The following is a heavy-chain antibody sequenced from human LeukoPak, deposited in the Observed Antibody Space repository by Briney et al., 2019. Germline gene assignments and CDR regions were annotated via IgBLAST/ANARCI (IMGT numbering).Heavy chain of an antibody. CDR2: ISSSGSTR. Sequence: PGGSLRLACAASGFTFSDDEMNWVRQAQGKGLEWVSYISSSGSTRNYADFVKGRFTISRDNAKNSLYLQMNSLRAEDTAVYYCARVRASLDYWGQGTLVTVSS. D-gene: IGHD3-10*01. V-gene: IGHV3-48*03. CDR3: ARVRASLDY. J-gene: IGHJ4*02. CDR1: GFTFSDDE.